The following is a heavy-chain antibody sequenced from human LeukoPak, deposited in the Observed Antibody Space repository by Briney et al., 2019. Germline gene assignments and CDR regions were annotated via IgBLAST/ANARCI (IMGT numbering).Heavy chain of an antibody. CDR1: GFTFNRHA. CDR2: ISGSDVST. V-gene: IGHV3-23*01. D-gene: IGHD6-6*01. Sequence: GGSLRLSCAASGFTFNRHAMNCVRQAPGEGLEWVSAISGSDVSTYYADSVKGPFTISTDNSKNKMYLQMNSMRAEDTAVYNCAKGKGYSSSSSDHWGQGTLVTVSS. CDR3: AKGKGYSSSSSDH. J-gene: IGHJ5*02.